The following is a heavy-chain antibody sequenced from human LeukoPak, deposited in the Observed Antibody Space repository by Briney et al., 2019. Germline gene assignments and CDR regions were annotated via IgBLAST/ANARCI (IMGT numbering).Heavy chain of an antibody. CDR2: ISGSGGGT. D-gene: IGHD5-12*01. CDR1: GFSVSSNY. J-gene: IGHJ5*02. Sequence: TGGSLRLSCAASGFSVSSNYMSWVRQAPGKGPEWVSAISGSGGGTYYADSVKGRLTISRDNSKNTLYLQMSSLRAEDTAVYYCAKAFSAYENWPPNWFDPWGQGTLVTVSS. V-gene: IGHV3-23*01. CDR3: AKAFSAYENWPPNWFDP.